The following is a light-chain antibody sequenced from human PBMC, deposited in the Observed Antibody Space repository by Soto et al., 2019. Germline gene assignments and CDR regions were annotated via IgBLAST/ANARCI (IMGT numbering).Light chain of an antibody. J-gene: IGKJ3*01. V-gene: IGKV3-11*01. CDR3: QQRSSWPPFA. Sequence: EIVLTQSPATLSLSPGERATLSCRASQSVSSYLAWYQQKPGQAPRLLIYDASNRATGIPARFSGSGSGTDFPLTISSLEPEDFAVYYCQQRSSWPPFAFGPGTKVDVK. CDR1: QSVSSY. CDR2: DAS.